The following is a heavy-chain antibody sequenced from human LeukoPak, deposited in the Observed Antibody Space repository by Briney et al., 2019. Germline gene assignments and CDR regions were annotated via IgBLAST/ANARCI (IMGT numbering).Heavy chain of an antibody. V-gene: IGHV3-23*01. D-gene: IGHD2-2*01. Sequence: GGSLRLSCAASGFTFSSYATSWVRQAPGKGLEWVSAISGSGGSTYYADSVKGRFTISRDNSKNTLYLQMNSLRAEDTAVYYCAKDLEDIVVVPAAIDYWGQGTLVTVSS. CDR3: AKDLEDIVVVPAAIDY. J-gene: IGHJ4*02. CDR2: ISGSGGST. CDR1: GFTFSSYA.